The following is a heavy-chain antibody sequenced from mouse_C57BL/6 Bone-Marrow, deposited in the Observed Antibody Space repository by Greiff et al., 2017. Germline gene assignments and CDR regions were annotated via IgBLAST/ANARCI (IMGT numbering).Heavy chain of an antibody. CDR3: ARWDYYGSAWYFDV. D-gene: IGHD1-1*01. V-gene: IGHV1-80*01. CDR2: IYPGDGDT. J-gene: IGHJ1*03. CDR1: GYAFSSYW. Sequence: SGAELVKPGASVKISCKASGYAFSSYWMNWVKQRPGKGLEWIGQIYPGDGDTNYNGKFKGKATLTADKSSSTAYMQLSSLTSEDSAVYFCARWDYYGSAWYFDVWGTGTTVTVSS.